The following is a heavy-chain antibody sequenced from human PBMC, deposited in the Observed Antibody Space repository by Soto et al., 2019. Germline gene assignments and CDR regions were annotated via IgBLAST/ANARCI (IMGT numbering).Heavy chain of an antibody. CDR3: ARGTTTSAFSAMDV. CDR2: ISYDGDNK. Sequence: QVQLVESGGGVDQPGRSLRLSCAASGFTFSYHALNWVRQAPGKGLEWVAVISYDGDNKYIAESVKGRFTISRDNSKNTVSLQMNSLSAEDTAMYFCARGTTTSAFSAMDVWGQGTTVTVSS. D-gene: IGHD1-1*01. J-gene: IGHJ6*02. CDR1: GFTFSYHA. V-gene: IGHV3-30-3*01.